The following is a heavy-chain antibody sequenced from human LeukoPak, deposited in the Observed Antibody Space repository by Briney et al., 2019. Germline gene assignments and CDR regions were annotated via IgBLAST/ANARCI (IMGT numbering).Heavy chain of an antibody. D-gene: IGHD1-26*01. V-gene: IGHV5-51*01. CDR2: IRPDDSDT. CDR3: TRGRHGNCYRDH. J-gene: IGHJ4*02. CDR1: EYSFTNYW. Sequence: GESLKISCKDSEYSFTNYWIGWVRQMPGKGLEWRGIIRPDDSDTRYSPSFQGQVTISADKSTSTAYLQWSSLKASDTAMYYCTRGRHGNCYRDHWGQGTLVTVYS.